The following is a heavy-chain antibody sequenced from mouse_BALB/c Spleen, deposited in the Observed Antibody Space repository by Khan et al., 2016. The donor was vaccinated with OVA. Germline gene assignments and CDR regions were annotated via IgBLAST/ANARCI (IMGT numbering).Heavy chain of an antibody. CDR1: GYTFTDYG. V-gene: IGHV9-1*02. CDR3: ARSRDNFLLDL. J-gene: IGHJ2*01. D-gene: IGHD1-3*01. CDR2: INTYIGEP. Sequence: QIQLVQPGPEPKKSGETVRTFCKASGYTFTDYGMNWVKQAPGKGLKWMGWINTYIGEPTYADELKGRFASSFEAFASTSHLTIKKLKNADMATYLYARSRDNFLLDLWGGSTTLTVSS.